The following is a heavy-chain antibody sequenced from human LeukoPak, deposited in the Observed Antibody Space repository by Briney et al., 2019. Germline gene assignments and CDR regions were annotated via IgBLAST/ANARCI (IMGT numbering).Heavy chain of an antibody. D-gene: IGHD3-10*01. CDR3: ARGGAVRGVFYYYGMDV. CDR1: GGSISSGGYY. Sequence: SQTLSLTCTVSGGSISSGGYYWSWIRQHPGKGLEWIGYIYYSGSTYYNPSLKSRVTISVDTSKNQFSLKLSSVTAADTAVYYCARGGAVRGVFYYYGMDVWGQGTTVTVSS. J-gene: IGHJ6*02. CDR2: IYYSGST. V-gene: IGHV4-31*03.